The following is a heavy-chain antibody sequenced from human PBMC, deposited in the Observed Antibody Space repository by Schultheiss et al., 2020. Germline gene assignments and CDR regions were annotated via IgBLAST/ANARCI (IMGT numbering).Heavy chain of an antibody. CDR3: ANPRPILLVRGGQYNWFDP. V-gene: IGHV1-46*01. Sequence: ASVKVSCKASGSTFTSYYMHWVRQAPGQGLEWMGIINPSGGSTSYAQKFQGRVTMTRDTSTSTVYMELSSLRSEDTAVYYCANPRPILLVRGGQYNWFDPWGQGTLVTVSS. CDR1: GSTFTSYY. CDR2: INPSGGST. D-gene: IGHD3-10*01. J-gene: IGHJ5*02.